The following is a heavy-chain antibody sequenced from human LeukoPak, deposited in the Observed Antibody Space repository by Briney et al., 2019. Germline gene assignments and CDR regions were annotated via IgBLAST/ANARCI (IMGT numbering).Heavy chain of an antibody. CDR3: ASSCSSTSCYGRDV. CDR1: GFSFSAYW. Sequence: GVSLRLSCEVSGFSFSAYWMSWVRQAPRKGLKWVSRITTDGGDSGYAAPVKGRFTVSRDNAKDTLYLQMNSRRAEDTALYHCASSCSSTSCYGRDVWGKGTTVSVCS. CDR2: ITTDGGDS. J-gene: IGHJ6*04. D-gene: IGHD2-2*01. V-gene: IGHV3-74*01.